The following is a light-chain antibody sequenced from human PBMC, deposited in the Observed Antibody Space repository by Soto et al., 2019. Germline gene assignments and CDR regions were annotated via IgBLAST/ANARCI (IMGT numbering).Light chain of an antibody. CDR3: CSHTRHPTRA. CDR1: RRDVGGYNY. V-gene: IGLV2-14*01. J-gene: IGLJ1*01. Sequence: TRRDVGGYNYVSWYQQPPGKAPKLIIHEVSDRPSAISDRFSGSKSGNTASLTISGLQADDEADYYCCSHTRHPTRAFGTGSKVTVL. CDR2: EVS.